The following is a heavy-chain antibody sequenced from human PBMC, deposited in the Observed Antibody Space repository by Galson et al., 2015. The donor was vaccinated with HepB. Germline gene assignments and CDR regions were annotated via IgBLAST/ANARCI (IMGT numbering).Heavy chain of an antibody. CDR2: ITGSGASI. V-gene: IGHV3-48*01. CDR3: LSSGAVPDHY. CDR1: GFTFSNYN. D-gene: IGHD6-19*01. Sequence: SLRLSCATSGFTFSNYNMNWVRQAPGKGLEWLSLITGSGASIYYADSVKGRFTISRGNARNSLYLQMNSLRVEDTAVYYCLSSGAVPDHYRGQGTLVTVSS. J-gene: IGHJ4*02.